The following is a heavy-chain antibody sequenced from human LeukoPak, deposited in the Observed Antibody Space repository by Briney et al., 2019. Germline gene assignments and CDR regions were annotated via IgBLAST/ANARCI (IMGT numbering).Heavy chain of an antibody. CDR3: ARVSAGVIGMKDVFDI. V-gene: IGHV3-21*01. CDR1: GFTFSRYS. CDR2: ISGSSYI. D-gene: IGHD3-16*02. Sequence: GGSLRLSCAASGFTFSRYSMNWVRQAPGKGLEWVSSISGSSYIYYADSVKDRFTISRHNAKNSLYLQMNSLRAEDTAVYYCARVSAGVIGMKDVFDIWGQGTMVTVSS. J-gene: IGHJ3*02.